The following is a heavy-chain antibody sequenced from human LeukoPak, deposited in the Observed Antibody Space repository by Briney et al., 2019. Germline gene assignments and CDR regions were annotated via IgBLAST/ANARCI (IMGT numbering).Heavy chain of an antibody. CDR3: AKASLLRRAFDI. CDR1: GFTFSSYS. D-gene: IGHD2-15*01. Sequence: GGSLRLSCAASGFTFSSYSMNWVRQAPGKGLEWVSSISSSSSYIYYADSVKGRFTISRDNAKNSLYLQMNSLRAEDTAVYYCAKASLLRRAFDIWGQGTMVTVSS. V-gene: IGHV3-21*01. CDR2: ISSSSSYI. J-gene: IGHJ3*02.